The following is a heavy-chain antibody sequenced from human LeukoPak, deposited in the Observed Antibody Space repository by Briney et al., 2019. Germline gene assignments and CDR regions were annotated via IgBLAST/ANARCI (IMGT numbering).Heavy chain of an antibody. CDR3: AKVPDY. CDR1: GFTVNSND. J-gene: IGHJ4*02. Sequence: GGSLRLSCAASGFTVNSNDMSWVRQAPGKGLEWVSVIDSGGRTFYADSVKGRFTISRDNSKNTLDLQMNSLRVEDTAVYYCAKVPDYWGQGTLVTVS. CDR2: IDSGGRT. V-gene: IGHV3-66*01.